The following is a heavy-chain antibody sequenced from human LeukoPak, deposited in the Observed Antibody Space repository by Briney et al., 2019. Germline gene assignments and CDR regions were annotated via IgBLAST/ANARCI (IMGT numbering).Heavy chain of an antibody. V-gene: IGHV3-7*01. J-gene: IGHJ6*02. CDR1: GFIFGSYW. CDR2: IKQDGSDK. Sequence: PGGSLRLSCAGSGFIFGSYWMSWVRQAPGKGLEWVANIKQDGSDKYYVDSVKGRFTVSRDDDKNSLYLLMNRLRAEDTAMYFCARGYKSEPPAKYGMDVWGRGTTGIVSS. CDR3: ARGYKSEPPAKYGMDV. D-gene: IGHD5-12*01.